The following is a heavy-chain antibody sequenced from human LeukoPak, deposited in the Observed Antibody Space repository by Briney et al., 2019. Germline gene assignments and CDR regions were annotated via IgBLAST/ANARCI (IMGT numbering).Heavy chain of an antibody. CDR2: ISSSSSYI. Sequence: GGSLRLSCAASGFTFSSYSMNWVRRAPGKGLEWVSSISSSSSYIYYADSVKGRFTISRDNAKNSLYLQMNSLRAEDTAVYNCAKDGSTFGESWGQGTLVTVSS. CDR3: AKDGSTFGES. V-gene: IGHV3-21*01. D-gene: IGHD3-10*01. J-gene: IGHJ5*02. CDR1: GFTFSSYS.